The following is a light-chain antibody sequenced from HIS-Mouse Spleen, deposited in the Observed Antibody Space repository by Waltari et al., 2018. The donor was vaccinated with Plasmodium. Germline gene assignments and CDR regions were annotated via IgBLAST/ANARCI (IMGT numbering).Light chain of an antibody. J-gene: IGKJ2*01. CDR1: QSVSSSY. Sequence: EIVLTQSPGTLSLSPGERATLSCRASQSVSSSYLAWYQQKPGQAPQLLFYGASSRATGIPDRFSGSGSGTDFTLTISRLEPEDFAVYYCQQYGSSPYTFGQGTKLEIK. CDR2: GAS. CDR3: QQYGSSPYT. V-gene: IGKV3-20*01.